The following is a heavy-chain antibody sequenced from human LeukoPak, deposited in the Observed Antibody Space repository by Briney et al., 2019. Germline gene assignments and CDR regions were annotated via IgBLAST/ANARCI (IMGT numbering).Heavy chain of an antibody. J-gene: IGHJ4*02. CDR1: GFTFSSYG. Sequence: GGSLRLSCAASGFTFSSYGMSWVRQAPGKGLEWVSAISGSGGYTYYADSVKGRFTISRDNSKNTLYLLMNSLRAEDTAIYYCAKEIYFDWLSMFDYWGQGTLVTVSS. V-gene: IGHV3-23*01. CDR2: ISGSGGYT. D-gene: IGHD3-9*01. CDR3: AKEIYFDWLSMFDY.